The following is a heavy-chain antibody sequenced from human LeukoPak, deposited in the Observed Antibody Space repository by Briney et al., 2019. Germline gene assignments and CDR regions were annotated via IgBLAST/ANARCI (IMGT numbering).Heavy chain of an antibody. J-gene: IGHJ4*02. CDR3: ARGRGSSSWYRYYFDY. V-gene: IGHV4-34*01. Sequence: SETLSLTCAVYGGSFSGYYWSWIRQPPGKGLEWIGEINHSGSNNYNPSLTSRVTISVDTSKNQFSLKLSSVTAADTAVYYCARGRGSSSWYRYYFDYWGQGTLVTVSS. D-gene: IGHD6-13*01. CDR1: GGSFSGYY. CDR2: INHSGSN.